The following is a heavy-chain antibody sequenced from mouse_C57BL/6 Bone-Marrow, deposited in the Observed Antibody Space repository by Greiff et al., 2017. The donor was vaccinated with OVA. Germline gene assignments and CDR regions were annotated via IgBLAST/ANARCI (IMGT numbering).Heavy chain of an antibody. CDR3: AKMGLNWGTGYFDV. D-gene: IGHD4-1*02. Sequence: QVQLKQSGPGLVQPSQSLSITCTVSGFSLTSYGVHWVRQSPGKGLEWLGVIWRGGSTDYNAAFMSRLSITKDNSKSQVFFRMNSLQADDTAIYYCAKMGLNWGTGYFDVWGTGTAVTVSS. CDR2: IWRGGST. CDR1: GFSLTSYG. V-gene: IGHV2-5*01. J-gene: IGHJ1*03.